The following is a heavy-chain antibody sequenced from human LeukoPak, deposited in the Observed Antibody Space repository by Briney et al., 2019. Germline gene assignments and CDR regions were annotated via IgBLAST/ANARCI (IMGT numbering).Heavy chain of an antibody. J-gene: IGHJ6*02. CDR3: AKDLGRDDFWSGYYYYYGMDV. Sequence: GGSLRLSCAASGFIFSSYSMSWVRQAPGKGLEWVSAISGSGGSTYYADSVKGRFTISRDNSKNTLYLQMNSLRAEDTAVYYCAKDLGRDDFWSGYYYYYGMDVWGQGTTVTVSS. CDR2: ISGSGGST. D-gene: IGHD3-3*01. V-gene: IGHV3-23*01. CDR1: GFIFSSYS.